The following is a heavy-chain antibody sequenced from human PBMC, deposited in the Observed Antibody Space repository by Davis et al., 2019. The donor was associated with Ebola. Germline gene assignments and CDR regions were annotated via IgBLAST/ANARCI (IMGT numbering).Heavy chain of an antibody. J-gene: IGHJ4*02. Sequence: PGGSLRLSCAASGFTFSNYAMSWVRQAPGKGLEWVSAITNSGGGRYYADSVKGRFTISRDNSKNMLYVEMNSLRAEDTAVYYCAKDLWVRGVLMFFDYWGQGTLVTVSS. V-gene: IGHV3-23*01. CDR3: AKDLWVRGVLMFFDY. CDR2: ITNSGGGR. D-gene: IGHD3-10*01. CDR1: GFTFSNYA.